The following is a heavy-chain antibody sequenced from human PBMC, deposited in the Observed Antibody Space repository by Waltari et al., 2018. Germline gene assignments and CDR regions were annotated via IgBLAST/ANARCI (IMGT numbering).Heavy chain of an antibody. CDR2: INPNRGGT. CDR1: GYTFTGYY. D-gene: IGHD6-19*01. Sequence: QVQLVQSGAEVKKPGASVKVSCKASGYTFTGYYMPSVRQAPGQGLEWMGWINPNRGGTNYAQKFQGRVTMTRDTSISTAYMELSRLRSDDTAVYYCARFGSGPIAFDPWGQGTLVTVSS. CDR3: ARFGSGPIAFDP. J-gene: IGHJ5*02. V-gene: IGHV1-2*02.